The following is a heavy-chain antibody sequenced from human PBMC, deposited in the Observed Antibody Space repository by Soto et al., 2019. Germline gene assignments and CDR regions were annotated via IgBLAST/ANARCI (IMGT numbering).Heavy chain of an antibody. V-gene: IGHV3-53*01. CDR2: IYSGGST. Sequence: GGSLRLSCAASGFTISSNAMYWVPQAPGKGLQWVSVIYSGGSTYYAASVKGRFTISRDNCKNTLYLQMNSLRDEDTAVYYCARDVVVRGVIRGYFQHWGQGTLVTVS. CDR3: ARDVVVRGVIRGYFQH. J-gene: IGHJ1*01. D-gene: IGHD3-10*01. CDR1: GFTISSNA.